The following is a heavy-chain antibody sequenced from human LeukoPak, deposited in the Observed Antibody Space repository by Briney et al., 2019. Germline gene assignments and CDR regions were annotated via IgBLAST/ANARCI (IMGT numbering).Heavy chain of an antibody. CDR1: GYSFTYW. V-gene: IGHV5-51*01. D-gene: IGHD3-22*01. CDR2: IHPGDSDT. J-gene: IGHJ3*02. Sequence: GESLKISCKGSGYSFTYWIGWVRQMPGKGLEWMGIIHPGDSDTRYSPSSQGQVTISADKSISTAYLQWSSLKASDTAMYYCARPHRPSYYYDSSGYVPPPVDAFDIWGQGTMVTVSS. CDR3: ARPHRPSYYYDSSGYVPPPVDAFDI.